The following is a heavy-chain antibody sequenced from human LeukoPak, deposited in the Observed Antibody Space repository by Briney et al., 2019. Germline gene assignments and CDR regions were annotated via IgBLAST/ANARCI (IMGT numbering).Heavy chain of an antibody. D-gene: IGHD1-14*01. J-gene: IGHJ4*02. CDR3: ARATAENDH. Sequence: ASVKVSCKASGYTFTGYYMHWVRQAPGQGLGWMGWINPKTGGTSYAQKFQGRVTMTRDTSISTVNMELSRLTSDDTAVYYCARATAENDHWGQGTLVTVSS. CDR1: GYTFTGYY. CDR2: INPKTGGT. V-gene: IGHV1-2*02.